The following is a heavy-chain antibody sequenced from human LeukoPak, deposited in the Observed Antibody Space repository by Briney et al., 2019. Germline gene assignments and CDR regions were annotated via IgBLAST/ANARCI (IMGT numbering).Heavy chain of an antibody. J-gene: IGHJ4*02. CDR3: TREGPPGSHSFYFDF. CDR1: GYSFINYF. CDR2: IIPGGGTT. V-gene: IGHV1-46*01. Sequence: ASVKVSCEASGYSFINYFIHFVRQAPGQGLEWMGAIIPGGGTTAFSQKFQDRLTLTRDTSTSTVYMEMNSLRSEDTAFYYCTREGPPGSHSFYFDFWGQGTLVTVSS. D-gene: IGHD3-16*02.